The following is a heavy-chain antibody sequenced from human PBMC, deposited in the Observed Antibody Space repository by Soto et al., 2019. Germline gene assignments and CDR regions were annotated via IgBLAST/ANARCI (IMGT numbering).Heavy chain of an antibody. V-gene: IGHV3-30-3*01. Sequence: SLRLSCAASGFTFSSYAMHWVRQAPGKGLEWVAVISYDGSNKYYADSVKGRFTISRDNSKNTLYLQMNSLRAEDTAVYYCARDLPPITIFGVVSSHYYYFGMDVLGKGT. J-gene: IGHJ6*04. CDR3: ARDLPPITIFGVVSSHYYYFGMDV. D-gene: IGHD3-3*01. CDR1: GFTFSSYA. CDR2: ISYDGSNK.